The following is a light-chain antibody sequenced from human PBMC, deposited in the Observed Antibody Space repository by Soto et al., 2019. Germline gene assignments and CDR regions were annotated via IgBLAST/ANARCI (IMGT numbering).Light chain of an antibody. J-gene: IGKJ1*01. V-gene: IGKV3-20*01. CDR1: QIVISSY. CDR2: GAS. Sequence: EIVLTQSPGTLSLSPGERATLSCRASQIVISSYLAWYQQKPGQAPRLLIYGASSRATGIPDRFSGSGSGTDFTLTISSLEAEDFAVYYCQQYGSSWTFGQGTKVDIK. CDR3: QQYGSSWT.